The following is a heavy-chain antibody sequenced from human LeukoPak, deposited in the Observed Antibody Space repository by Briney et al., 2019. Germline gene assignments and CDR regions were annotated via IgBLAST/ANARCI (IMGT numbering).Heavy chain of an antibody. J-gene: IGHJ4*02. CDR2: IYYSGST. Sequence: SETLSLTCTVSGGSISSSSYYWGWVRQPPGKGLGWVGSIYYSGSTYYNPSLKSRVTISVDTSKNHFSLELSSVTAADTAVYYCARLVLDAAAGTFDYWGQGTLVTVSS. D-gene: IGHD6-13*01. CDR3: ARLVLDAAAGTFDY. V-gene: IGHV4-39*02. CDR1: GGSISSSSYY.